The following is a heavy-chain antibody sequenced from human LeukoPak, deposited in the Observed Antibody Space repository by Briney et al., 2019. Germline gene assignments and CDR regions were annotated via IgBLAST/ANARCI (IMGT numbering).Heavy chain of an antibody. V-gene: IGHV3-23*01. J-gene: IGHJ4*02. CDR2: ISHSGSSI. CDR1: GFTFSNYL. Sequence: GGSLRLSCVASGFTFSNYLMNWVRQAPGKGLEWVSGISHSGSSIYYADSVKGRFTISRDNSKNTLYLQMDRLRVEDTAVYYCAMALDYWGQGTLVAVSS. CDR3: AMALDY.